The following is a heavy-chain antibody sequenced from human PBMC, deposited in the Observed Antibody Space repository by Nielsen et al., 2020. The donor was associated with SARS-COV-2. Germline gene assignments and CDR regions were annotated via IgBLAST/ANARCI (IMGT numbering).Heavy chain of an antibody. Sequence: ETLSLTCTVSGGSISSYYWSWIRQPPGKGLEWIGYIYYSGSTNYNPSLKSRVTISVDTSKNQFSLKLSSVTAADTAVYYCARARSAGPYYYYYGMDVWGQGTTVTVSS. CDR3: ARARSAGPYYYYYGMDV. D-gene: IGHD6-13*01. J-gene: IGHJ6*02. V-gene: IGHV4-59*01. CDR2: IYYSGST. CDR1: GGSISSYY.